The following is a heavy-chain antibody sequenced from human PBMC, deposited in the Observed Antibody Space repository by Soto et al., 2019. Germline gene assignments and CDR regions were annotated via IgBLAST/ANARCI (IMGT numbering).Heavy chain of an antibody. Sequence: GESLKISCAASGFTFSSYAMSWVRQAPGKGLEWVSAISGSGGSTYYADSGKGRFTIARDNSKNTLYLQMNRLRAEDMELYYGAKYEKVLLTGELKGAFDIRGHGTMVTVSS. CDR2: ISGSGGST. CDR3: AKYEKVLLTGELKGAFDI. V-gene: IGHV3-23*01. J-gene: IGHJ3*02. D-gene: IGHD7-27*01. CDR1: GFTFSSYA.